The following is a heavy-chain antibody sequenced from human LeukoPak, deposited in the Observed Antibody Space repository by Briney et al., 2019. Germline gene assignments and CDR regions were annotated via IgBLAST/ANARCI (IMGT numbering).Heavy chain of an antibody. J-gene: IGHJ4*02. D-gene: IGHD3-10*01. Sequence: GGSLRLSCAASGFTVSSNYMSWVRQAPGKGLEWVSVIYSGGSTYYADSVKGRFTISRDNSKNTLYLQMNSLRAEDTAVYYCARADGSGSWAFDYWGQGTLVTVSS. CDR3: ARADGSGSWAFDY. CDR2: IYSGGST. CDR1: GFTVSSNY. V-gene: IGHV3-66*01.